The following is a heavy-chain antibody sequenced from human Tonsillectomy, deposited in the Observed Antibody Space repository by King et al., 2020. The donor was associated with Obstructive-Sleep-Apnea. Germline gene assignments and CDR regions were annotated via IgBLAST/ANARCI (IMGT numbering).Heavy chain of an antibody. D-gene: IGHD1-26*01. Sequence: VQLQESGPGLVKPSETLSLTCTVSGGSISSYYWSWIRQPPGKGLEWIGYIYYSGSTNYNPSLKSRVTISGDTSKNQFSLKLSSVTAADTAVYYCARQVGATTDYYYYGMDVWGQGTTVTVSS. J-gene: IGHJ6*02. V-gene: IGHV4-59*08. CDR1: GGSISSYY. CDR3: ARQVGATTDYYYYGMDV. CDR2: IYYSGST.